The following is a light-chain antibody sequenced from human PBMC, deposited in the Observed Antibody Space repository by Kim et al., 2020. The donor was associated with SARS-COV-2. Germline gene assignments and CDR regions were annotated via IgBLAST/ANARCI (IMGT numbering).Light chain of an antibody. CDR2: DAS. Sequence: IVLTQSPGTLSLSPGESATLSCRASHSVTNNYLAWYQQKPGQTPRLLIYDASNRATGIPERFGGSGSGTDFALTISRLEPEDFAVYYCHQCAHSPLTFGGGTKVDIK. CDR3: HQCAHSPLT. V-gene: IGKV3-20*01. CDR1: HSVTNNY. J-gene: IGKJ4*01.